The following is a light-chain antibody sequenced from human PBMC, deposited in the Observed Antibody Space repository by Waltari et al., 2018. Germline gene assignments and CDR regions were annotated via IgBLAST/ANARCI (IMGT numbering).Light chain of an antibody. CDR3: SSSTSSSTLV. Sequence: QSALTQPASVSGSPGQSIPISCTGSSSDIGGSNSVSWYQHPPGEAPKLMIYEVTDRPSGVSNRFSGSKSGNTASLTISGLQAEDEADYYCSSSTSSSTLVFGTGTKVTVL. V-gene: IGLV2-14*01. CDR1: SSDIGGSNS. J-gene: IGLJ1*01. CDR2: EVT.